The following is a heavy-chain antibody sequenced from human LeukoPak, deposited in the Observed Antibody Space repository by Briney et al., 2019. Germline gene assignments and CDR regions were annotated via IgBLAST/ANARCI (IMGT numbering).Heavy chain of an antibody. J-gene: IGHJ4*02. D-gene: IGHD2-15*01. CDR3: ARNLRYCSGGSCYSGYFDY. Sequence: SETLSLTCTVSGGSISSSTYYWGWIRQPPGKGLEWIGSIYYSGSTYYNPSLKSRVTISVDTSKNQFSLKLSSVTAADTAVYYCARNLRYCSGGSCYSGYFDYWGQGTLVTVSS. CDR2: IYYSGST. V-gene: IGHV4-39*07. CDR1: GGSISSSTYY.